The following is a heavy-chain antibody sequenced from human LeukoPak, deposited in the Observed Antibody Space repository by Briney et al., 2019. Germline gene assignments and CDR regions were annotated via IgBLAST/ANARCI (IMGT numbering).Heavy chain of an antibody. CDR2: IIPILGIA. D-gene: IGHD3-10*01. J-gene: IGHJ5*02. CDR3: ARGATMVRGVITGGYNWFDP. Sequence: ASVKVSCKASGGTFSSYAISWVRQAPGQGLEWMGRIIPILGIANYAQKFQGRVTITADKSTSTAYMDLSSLRSEDTAVYYCARGATMVRGVITGGYNWFDPWGQGTLVTVSS. CDR1: GGTFSSYA. V-gene: IGHV1-69*04.